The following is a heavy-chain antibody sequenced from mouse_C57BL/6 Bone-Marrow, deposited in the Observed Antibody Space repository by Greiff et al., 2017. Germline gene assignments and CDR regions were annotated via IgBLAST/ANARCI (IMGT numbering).Heavy chain of an antibody. Sequence: QVQLQQSGAELARPGASVKLSCKASGYTFTSYGISWVKQRTGQGLEWIGEIYPRSGNTYYNEKFKGKATLTADKSSSTAYMELSSLTSEDSAVYFCARQLRLRKMGSMDYWGQGTSVTVSS. CDR1: GYTFTSYG. CDR2: IYPRSGNT. J-gene: IGHJ4*01. V-gene: IGHV1-81*01. D-gene: IGHD3-2*02. CDR3: ARQLRLRKMGSMDY.